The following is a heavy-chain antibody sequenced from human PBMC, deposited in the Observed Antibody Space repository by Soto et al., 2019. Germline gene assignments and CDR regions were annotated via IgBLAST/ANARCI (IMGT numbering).Heavy chain of an antibody. J-gene: IGHJ4*02. Sequence: QVQLQESGPGLVKPSETLSLTCTVSGGSISSYYWSWIRQPPGKGLEWIGYIYYSGSTNYNPSLXSXVXIXXATSKNQFSLKLSSVTAADTAVYYCASRYGGTLDYWGQGTLVTVSS. CDR1: GGSISSYY. D-gene: IGHD4-17*01. CDR2: IYYSGST. CDR3: ASRYGGTLDY. V-gene: IGHV4-59*08.